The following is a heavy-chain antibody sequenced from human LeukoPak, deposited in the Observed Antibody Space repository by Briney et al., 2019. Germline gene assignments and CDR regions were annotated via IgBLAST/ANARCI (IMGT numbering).Heavy chain of an antibody. CDR2: IYIRGST. V-gene: IGHV4-61*02. Sequence: PSETLSLTCTVSGGSISSGGSYWSWIRQPAGKGLELIGRIYIRGSTNYNPSLKSRVIISVDPSNNQFSLKLSSVTAADTAVYYCARDRWSSGNPLMDVWGKGTTVTISS. D-gene: IGHD1-14*01. J-gene: IGHJ6*03. CDR3: ARDRWSSGNPLMDV. CDR1: GGSISSGGSY.